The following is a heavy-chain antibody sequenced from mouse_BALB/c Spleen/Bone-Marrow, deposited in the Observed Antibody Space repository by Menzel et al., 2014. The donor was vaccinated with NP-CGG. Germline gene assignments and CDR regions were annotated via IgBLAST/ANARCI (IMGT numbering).Heavy chain of an antibody. CDR3: ARTYYGNYAWFAY. CDR1: GYTFTSYW. Sequence: VQLQQSGAELVKPGAPVKLSCKASGYTFTSYWMNWVKQRPGRGLEWIGRIDPSDSETHYNQKFKDKATLTVDKSSSTAYIQLSSLTSEDSAVYYCARTYYGNYAWFAYLGQGTLVTVSA. D-gene: IGHD2-1*01. J-gene: IGHJ3*01. V-gene: IGHV1-69*02. CDR2: IDPSDSET.